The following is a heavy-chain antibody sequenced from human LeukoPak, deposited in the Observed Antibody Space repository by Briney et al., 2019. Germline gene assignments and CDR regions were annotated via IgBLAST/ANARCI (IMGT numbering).Heavy chain of an antibody. CDR1: GFTFSSYA. Sequence: GGSLRLSCAASGFTFSSYAMSWVRQAPGQGLEWVSAISGSGGSTYYADSVKGRFTISRDNSKNTLYLQMNSLRAEDTAVYYCARKSRGRQDFDYWGQGTLVTVSS. J-gene: IGHJ4*02. D-gene: IGHD2-15*01. CDR2: ISGSGGST. CDR3: ARKSRGRQDFDY. V-gene: IGHV3-23*01.